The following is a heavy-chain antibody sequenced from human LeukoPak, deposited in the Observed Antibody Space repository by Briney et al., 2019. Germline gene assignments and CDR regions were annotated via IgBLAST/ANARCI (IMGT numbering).Heavy chain of an antibody. CDR1: GFTFSSSA. V-gene: IGHV3-23*01. CDR3: AKDLNPAVTTYYFDY. CDR2: ISGSGGST. J-gene: IGHJ4*02. Sequence: GGSLRLSCAASGFTFSSSAISWVRPAPGKGLEWVSAISGSGGSTYYADSVKGRFTISRDNSKNTLYLQMNSLRAEDTAVYYCAKDLNPAVTTYYFDYWGQGTLVTVSS. D-gene: IGHD4-17*01.